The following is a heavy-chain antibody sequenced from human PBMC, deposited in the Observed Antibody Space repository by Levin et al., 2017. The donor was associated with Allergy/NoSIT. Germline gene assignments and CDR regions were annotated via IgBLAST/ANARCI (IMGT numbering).Heavy chain of an antibody. V-gene: IGHV2-70*11. CDR3: ARAHYDILTGYDSPDY. D-gene: IGHD3-9*01. J-gene: IGHJ4*02. CDR2: IDWDDDK. Sequence: SCPTLVKPTQTLTLTCTFSGFSLSTSGMCVSWIRQPPGKALEWLARIDWDDDKYYSTSLKTRLTISKDTSKNQVVLTMTNMDPVDTATYYCARAHYDILTGYDSPDYWGQGTLVTVSS. CDR1: GFSLSTSGMC.